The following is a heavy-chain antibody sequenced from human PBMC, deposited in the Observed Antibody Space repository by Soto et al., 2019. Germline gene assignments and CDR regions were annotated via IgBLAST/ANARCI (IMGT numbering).Heavy chain of an antibody. CDR1: GYTFTSYA. V-gene: IGHV1-3*01. CDR3: ARFFGPYSSGWYRVSWFDP. CDR2: INAGNGNT. J-gene: IGHJ5*02. Sequence: ASVKVSCKASGYTFTSYAMHWVRQAPGQRLEWMGWINAGNGNTKYSQKFQGRVTITRDTSASTAYMELSSLRSEDTAVYYCARFFGPYSSGWYRVSWFDPWGQGTLVTVSS. D-gene: IGHD6-19*01.